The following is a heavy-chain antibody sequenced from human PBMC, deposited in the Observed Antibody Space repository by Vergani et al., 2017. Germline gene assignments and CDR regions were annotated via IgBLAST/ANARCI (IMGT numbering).Heavy chain of an antibody. CDR3: AKHFSGRGFDY. CDR1: GFTLSNYD. Sequence: QVQLVESGGGVVQRGGSLRLSCATSGFTLSNYDMQWIRQDPGKGLEFVAFIQLDGSNQYYADSVKGRFTLSGDFSKNTLYLQMNSLRTDDTATYYCAKHFSGRGFDYWGQGTQVIVSS. V-gene: IGHV3-30*02. CDR2: IQLDGSNQ. J-gene: IGHJ4*02. D-gene: IGHD6-25*01.